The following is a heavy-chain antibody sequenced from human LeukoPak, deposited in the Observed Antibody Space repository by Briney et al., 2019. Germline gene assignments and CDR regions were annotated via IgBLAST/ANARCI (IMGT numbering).Heavy chain of an antibody. D-gene: IGHD6-25*01. Sequence: GASVKVSCKASGYTFTSYYMHWVRQAPGQGLEWMGIINPSGGSTSYAQKFQGRVTMTRDTSTSTVYMELSSLRSEDTAVYYCARDPRIAAAGVYGSNWFGPWGQGTLVTVSS. CDR2: INPSGGST. CDR1: GYTFTSYY. V-gene: IGHV1-46*01. CDR3: ARDPRIAAAGVYGSNWFGP. J-gene: IGHJ5*02.